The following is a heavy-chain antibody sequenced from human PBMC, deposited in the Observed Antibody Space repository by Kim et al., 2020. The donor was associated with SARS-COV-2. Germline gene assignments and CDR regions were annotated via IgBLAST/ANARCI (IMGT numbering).Heavy chain of an antibody. J-gene: IGHJ4*02. D-gene: IGHD2-2*01. Sequence: ASVKVSCKASGYTFTSYYMHWVRQAPGQGLEWMGIINPSGGSTSYAQKFQGRVTMTRDTSTSTVYMELSSLRSEDTAVYYCARARDIVVVPAADAGGLDYWGQGTLVTVSS. CDR2: INPSGGST. V-gene: IGHV1-46*01. CDR1: GYTFTSYY. CDR3: ARARDIVVVPAADAGGLDY.